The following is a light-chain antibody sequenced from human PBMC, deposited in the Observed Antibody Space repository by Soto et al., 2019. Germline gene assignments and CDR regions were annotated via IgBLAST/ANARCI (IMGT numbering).Light chain of an antibody. V-gene: IGKV1-5*03. CDR1: QGIRND. CDR2: KAS. CDR3: QQYNSYSRT. J-gene: IGKJ1*01. Sequence: IQMTQSPSSLSASVGDRVTITFRASQGIRNDLGWYQQKPGKAPKLLIYKASSLESGVPSRFSGSGSGTEFTLTISSLQPDDFATYYCQQYNSYSRTFGQGTKVDIK.